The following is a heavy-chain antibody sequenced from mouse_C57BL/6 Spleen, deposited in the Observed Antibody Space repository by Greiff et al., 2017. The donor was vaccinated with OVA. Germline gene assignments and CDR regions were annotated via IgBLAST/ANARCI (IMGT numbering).Heavy chain of an antibody. CDR1: GFTFSSYG. CDR2: ISSGGSYT. J-gene: IGHJ3*01. CDR3: ARKETVVDWFAY. D-gene: IGHD1-1*01. Sequence: EVQFVESGGDLVKPGGSLKLSCAASGFTFSSYGMSWVRQTPDKRLVWVATISSGGSYTYYPDSVKGRFTISRDNAKNTLYLQMSSLKSEDTAMYYCARKETVVDWFAYWGQGTLVTVSA. V-gene: IGHV5-6*01.